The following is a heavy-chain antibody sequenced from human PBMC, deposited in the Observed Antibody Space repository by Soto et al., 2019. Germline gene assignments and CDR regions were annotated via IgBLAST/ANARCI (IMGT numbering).Heavy chain of an antibody. D-gene: IGHD2-15*01. Sequence: EVQLLESGGGLVQPGGSLRLSCAASGFTFSSYAMSWVRQAPGKGLEWVSAISGSGGSTYDADSVKGRFTISRDNSKNTLYLQMNSLRAEDTAVYYCAGKVGRDIVVVENHYYMDVWGKGTTVTVSS. CDR2: ISGSGGST. CDR3: AGKVGRDIVVVENHYYMDV. J-gene: IGHJ6*03. V-gene: IGHV3-23*01. CDR1: GFTFSSYA.